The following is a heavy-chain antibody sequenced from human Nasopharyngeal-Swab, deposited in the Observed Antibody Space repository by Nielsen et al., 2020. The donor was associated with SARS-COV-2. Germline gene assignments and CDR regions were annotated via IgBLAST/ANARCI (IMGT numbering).Heavy chain of an antibody. CDR1: GFTFSNYA. J-gene: IGHJ6*02. Sequence: GGSLRLSCAASGFTFSNYAMSWVRQAPGKGLEWVSSISGSGGSTYYADSVKGRFTISRDSSKNTLDLQMNSLRAEDTAVYYCARDQYYDSSGYYYYGMDVWGQGTTVTVSS. CDR3: ARDQYYDSSGYYYYGMDV. V-gene: IGHV3-23*01. D-gene: IGHD3-22*01. CDR2: ISGSGGST.